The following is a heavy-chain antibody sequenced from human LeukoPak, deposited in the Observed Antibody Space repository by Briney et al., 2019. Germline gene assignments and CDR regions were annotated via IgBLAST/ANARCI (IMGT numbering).Heavy chain of an antibody. J-gene: IGHJ6*02. D-gene: IGHD3-3*01. Sequence: GASVKVSCKASGYTFTGYDINWVRQATGQGLEWMGWMNPNSGNTGYAQKFQGRVTMTRNTSISTAYMELSSLRSEDTAVYYCARGLAELRFLEWFFIGKNYYYGMDVWGQGPTVTVSS. V-gene: IGHV1-8*01. CDR1: GYTFTGYD. CDR3: ARGLAELRFLEWFFIGKNYYYGMDV. CDR2: MNPNSGNT.